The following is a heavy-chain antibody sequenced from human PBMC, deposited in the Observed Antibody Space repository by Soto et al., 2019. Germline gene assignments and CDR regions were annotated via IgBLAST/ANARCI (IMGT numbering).Heavy chain of an antibody. J-gene: IGHJ5*02. CDR2: IYYGGTT. D-gene: IGHD4-17*01. CDR3: ARSTVVTHYNWFDP. V-gene: IGHV4-31*03. Sequence: SETLSLTCSVSGVSISDSGYYWNWIRQHPGKGLEWLGYIYYGGTTRYNPSLRSRLTISIDTSKNHFSLRLTSVTAADTAVYYCARSTVVTHYNWFDPWGQGTLVTVSS. CDR1: GVSISDSGYY.